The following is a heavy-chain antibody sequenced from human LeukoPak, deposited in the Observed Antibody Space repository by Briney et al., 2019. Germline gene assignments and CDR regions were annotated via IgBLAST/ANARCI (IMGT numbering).Heavy chain of an antibody. CDR3: ARVNRGGCSSTSCYSFGY. CDR2: IYYSGST. D-gene: IGHD2-2*01. Sequence: SETLSLTCAVYGGSFSGYYWGWIRQPPGKGLEWIGSIYYSGSTYYNPSLKSRVTISVDTSKNQFSLKLSSVTAADTAVYYCARVNRGGCSSTSCYSFGYWGQGTLVTVSS. J-gene: IGHJ4*02. V-gene: IGHV4-34*01. CDR1: GGSFSGYY.